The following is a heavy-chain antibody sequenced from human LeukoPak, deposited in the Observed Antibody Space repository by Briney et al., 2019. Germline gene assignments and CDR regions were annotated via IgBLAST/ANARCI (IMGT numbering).Heavy chain of an antibody. D-gene: IGHD3-10*01. CDR2: ISGSGGST. CDR1: GFTFSSYA. V-gene: IGHV3-23*01. Sequence: GGSLRLSCAASGFTFSSYAMSWLRQLPGKGLESVSAISGSGGSTYYADSVKGRFTISRDNSKNTLYLQMNSLRAEDTAVYYCAKNPVLLWFGNFHYWGQGTLVAVSS. J-gene: IGHJ4*02. CDR3: AKNPVLLWFGNFHY.